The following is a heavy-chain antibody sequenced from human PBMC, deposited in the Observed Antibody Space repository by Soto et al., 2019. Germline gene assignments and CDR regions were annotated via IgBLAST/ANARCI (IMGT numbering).Heavy chain of an antibody. J-gene: IGHJ4*02. CDR2: ISSSSSYI. CDR1: GFTFSSYS. V-gene: IGHV3-21*01. D-gene: IGHD3-16*01. Sequence: EVQLVESGGGLVKPGGSLRLSCAASGFTFSSYSMNWVRQAPGKGLEWVSSISSSSSYIYYAASVKVRFTISRDNANNSLYLQMNSLRAEATAVYYCARDHRGGADLRSYWGQGTLVTVSS. CDR3: ARDHRGGADLRSY.